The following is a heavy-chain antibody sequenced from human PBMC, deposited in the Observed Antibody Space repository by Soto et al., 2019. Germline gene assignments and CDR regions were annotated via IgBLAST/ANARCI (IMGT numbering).Heavy chain of an antibody. J-gene: IGHJ6*03. CDR1: GGSFSGYY. CDR3: ARQYYDILTGYQYYYMDV. V-gene: IGHV4-34*01. Sequence: SETLSLTCAVYGGSFSGYYWSWIRQPPGKGLEWIGEINHSGSTNYNPSLKSRVTISVDTSKNQFSLKLSSVTAADTAVYYCARQYYDILTGYQYYYMDVWGKGTTVTVSS. D-gene: IGHD3-9*01. CDR2: INHSGST.